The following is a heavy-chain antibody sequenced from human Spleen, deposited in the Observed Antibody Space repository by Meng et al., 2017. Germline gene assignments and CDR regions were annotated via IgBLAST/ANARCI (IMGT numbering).Heavy chain of an antibody. CDR1: GFTVSSNY. V-gene: IGHV3-43*01. Sequence: GESLKISCAASGFTVSSNYMSWVRQAPGKGLEWVSLISWDGGSTYYADSVKGRFTISRDNSKNSLYLQMNSLRTEDTALYYCAKARYRYSGYDPFDYWGQGTLVTVSS. CDR2: ISWDGGST. J-gene: IGHJ4*02. CDR3: AKARYRYSGYDPFDY. D-gene: IGHD5-12*01.